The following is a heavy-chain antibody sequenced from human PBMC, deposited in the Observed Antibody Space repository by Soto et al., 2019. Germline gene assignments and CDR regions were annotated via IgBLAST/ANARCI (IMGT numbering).Heavy chain of an antibody. D-gene: IGHD1-26*01. CDR2: IILPFGAP. CDR1: GGTFSNYA. V-gene: IGHV1-69*12. CDR3: ARGPYYEGSFDY. Sequence: QVRLEQSEAEVKKPGSSVKVSCKASGGTFSNYAISWVRQAPGQGLEWMGVIILPFGAPNYAQTFQGRVTITADESMTTAYMELSGLRSEDTAVYYCARGPYYEGSFDYWGRGTLVTVSS. J-gene: IGHJ4*02.